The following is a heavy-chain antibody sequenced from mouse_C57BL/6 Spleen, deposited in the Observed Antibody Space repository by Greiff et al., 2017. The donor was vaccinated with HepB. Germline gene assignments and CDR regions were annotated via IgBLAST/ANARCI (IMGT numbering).Heavy chain of an antibody. CDR2: ISYDGSN. CDR3: ARDHDYYGNSAWFAY. CDR1: GYSITSGYY. J-gene: IGHJ3*01. V-gene: IGHV3-6*01. Sequence: EVQLQESGPGLVKPSQSLSLTCSVTGYSITSGYYWNWIRQFPGNKLEWMGYISYDGSNNYNPSLKNRISITRDTSKNQFFLKLNSVTTEDTATYYCARDHDYYGNSAWFAYWGQGTLVTVSA. D-gene: IGHD2-1*01.